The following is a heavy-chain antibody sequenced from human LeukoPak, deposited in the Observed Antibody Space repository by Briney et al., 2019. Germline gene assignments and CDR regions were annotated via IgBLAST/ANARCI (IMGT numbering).Heavy chain of an antibody. D-gene: IGHD3-22*01. Sequence: ASVKVSCKASGYTFTSYGISWVRQAPGQGLEWMGWISAYNGNTNYAQKLQGRVTMTTDTSTSTAYMELRSLRSDDTAVYYCARGLPNDYYDTSGYYLGPWGQGTLVTVSS. J-gene: IGHJ5*02. CDR1: GYTFTSYG. CDR2: ISAYNGNT. V-gene: IGHV1-18*01. CDR3: ARGLPNDYYDTSGYYLGP.